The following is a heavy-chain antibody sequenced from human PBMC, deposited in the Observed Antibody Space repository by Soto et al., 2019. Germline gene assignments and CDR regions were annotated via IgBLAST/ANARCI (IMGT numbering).Heavy chain of an antibody. CDR2: INPNSGGT. CDR1: GYTFTGYY. Sequence: ASVKVSCKASGYTFTGYYMHWVRQAPGQGLEWMGWINPNSGGTNYAQKFQGRVTMTRDTSISTAYMELSRLRSDDTAVYYCAGRGYWEYYYDSSGSLLVDYWGQGTLVTVSS. D-gene: IGHD3-22*01. V-gene: IGHV1-2*02. J-gene: IGHJ4*02. CDR3: AGRGYWEYYYDSSGSLLVDY.